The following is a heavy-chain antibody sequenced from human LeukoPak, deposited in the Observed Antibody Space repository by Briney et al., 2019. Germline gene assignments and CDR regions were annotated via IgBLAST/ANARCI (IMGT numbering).Heavy chain of an antibody. CDR3: GRDARKVGSVLDL. Sequence: GGPLTLSCTVSGFPVSFYYKMWLRQAPGKGLEGVSLFYNWGFTNYGESGQGRFNISRDESRNSVCLHLNSLRHEDTAVYYCGRDARKVGSVLDLWGLGTLVTVSS. CDR1: GFPVSFYY. V-gene: IGHV3-53*01. D-gene: IGHD3-10*01. J-gene: IGHJ5*02. CDR2: FYNWGFT.